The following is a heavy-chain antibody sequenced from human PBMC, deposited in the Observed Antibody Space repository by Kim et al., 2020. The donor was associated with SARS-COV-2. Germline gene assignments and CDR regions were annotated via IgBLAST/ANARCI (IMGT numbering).Heavy chain of an antibody. V-gene: IGHV4-34*01. Sequence: SETLSLTCAVYGGSFSGYYWSWIRQPPGKGLEWIGEINHSGSTNYNPSLKSRVTISVDTSKNQFSLKLSSVTAADTAVYYCARSQGDRPLPQITMVRGVIRNFDPWGQGTLVTVSS. D-gene: IGHD3-10*01. CDR1: GGSFSGYY. J-gene: IGHJ5*02. CDR2: INHSGST. CDR3: ARSQGDRPLPQITMVRGVIRNFDP.